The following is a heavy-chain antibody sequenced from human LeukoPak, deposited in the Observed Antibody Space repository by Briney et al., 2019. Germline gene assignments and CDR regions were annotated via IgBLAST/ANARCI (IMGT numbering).Heavy chain of an antibody. J-gene: IGHJ3*02. D-gene: IGHD5-24*01. Sequence: GGSLRLSCAASGFTFSSYEMNWVRQAPGKGLVWVSRINSDGSSTSYADSVKGRFTISRDNAKNTLYLQMNSLRAEDTVVYYCARGRDGYNRELSDAFDIWGQGTMVTVSS. V-gene: IGHV3-74*01. CDR3: ARGRDGYNRELSDAFDI. CDR1: GFTFSSYE. CDR2: INSDGSST.